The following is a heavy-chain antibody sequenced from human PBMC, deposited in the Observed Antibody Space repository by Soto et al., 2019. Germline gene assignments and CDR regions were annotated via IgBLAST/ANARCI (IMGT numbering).Heavy chain of an antibody. CDR2: IYYSGST. CDR3: ARAYNWFDP. Sequence: NPSETLSLTCTVSGGSISSYYWSWIRQPPGKGLEWIGYIYYSGSTNYNPSLKSRVTISVDTSKNQFSLKLSSVTAADTAVYYCARAYNWFDPWGQGTLVTVSS. CDR1: GGSISSYY. J-gene: IGHJ5*02. V-gene: IGHV4-59*01.